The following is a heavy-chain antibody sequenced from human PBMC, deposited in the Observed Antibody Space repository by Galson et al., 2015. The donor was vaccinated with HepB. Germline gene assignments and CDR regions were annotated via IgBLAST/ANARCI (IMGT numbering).Heavy chain of an antibody. CDR3: ARDRAIGGEKYYFDY. V-gene: IGHV1-46*03. Sequence: SVKVSCKASGYTFTSYYMHWVRQAPGQGLEWMGIINPSGGSTSYAQKFQGRVTMTRDTSTSTVYMELSSLRSEDTAVYYCARDRAIGGEKYYFDYWGQGTLVTVSS. CDR2: INPSGGST. CDR1: GYTFTSYY. J-gene: IGHJ4*02. D-gene: IGHD3-10*01.